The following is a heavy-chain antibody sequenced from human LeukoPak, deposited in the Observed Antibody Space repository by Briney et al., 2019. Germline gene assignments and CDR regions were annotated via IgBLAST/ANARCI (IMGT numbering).Heavy chain of an antibody. CDR1: GFTFSSYW. V-gene: IGHV3-74*01. CDR2: INSDGSIT. J-gene: IGHJ2*01. Sequence: GGSLRLSCAASGFTFSSYWMHWVRQAPGKGLVWVSRINSDGSITSYADSVKGRFTVSRDNAKNTLYLQMNSLRAEDTAVYYCASTLDYWYFDLWGRGTLDTVSS. D-gene: IGHD1-1*01. CDR3: ASTLDYWYFDL.